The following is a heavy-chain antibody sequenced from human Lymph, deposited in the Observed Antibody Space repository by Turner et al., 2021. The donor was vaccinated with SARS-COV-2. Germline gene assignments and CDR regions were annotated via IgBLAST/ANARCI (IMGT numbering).Heavy chain of an antibody. Sequence: EVQLVETGGGLIQPGGSLRLSCAASGFNVSSNYMSWVRQAPGKGLEWVSVIYSGGSTFYADSVRGRFTISRDNSKNTLYIQMNSLRAEDTAVYYCARDNPHDAFDIWGQGTMVTVSS. CDR2: IYSGGST. CDR3: ARDNPHDAFDI. CDR1: GFNVSSNY. J-gene: IGHJ3*02. V-gene: IGHV3-53*02.